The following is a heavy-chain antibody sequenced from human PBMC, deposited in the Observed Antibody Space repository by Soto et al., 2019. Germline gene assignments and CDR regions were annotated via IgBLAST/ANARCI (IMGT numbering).Heavy chain of an antibody. CDR3: ARDGHGVSYYYYAMDV. D-gene: IGHD3-10*01. V-gene: IGHV4-31*03. CDR1: GGSITSGNYY. J-gene: IGHJ6*02. CDR2: IYYSGRT. Sequence: QVQLQESGPGLVKPSQTLSLTCTVSGGSITSGNYYWNWIRQHPGKGLERIGYIYYSGRTYYNPSLKSRVTISVDTSKNQFSLKLSSVTAADTAVYYCARDGHGVSYYYYAMDVWGQGTTVTVSS.